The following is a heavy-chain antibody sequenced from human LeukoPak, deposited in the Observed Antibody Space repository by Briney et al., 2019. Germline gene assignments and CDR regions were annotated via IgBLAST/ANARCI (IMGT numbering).Heavy chain of an antibody. Sequence: GGSLRLSCAASGFTFSSYAMHWVRQAPGKGLEYVSAISNNGGSTFYANSVKGRFTISRDNSKNTLYLQMNSLRAEDTAVYYCAKGRTTVTYYYYYMDVWGKGTTVTISS. J-gene: IGHJ6*03. CDR3: AKGRTTVTYYYYYMDV. CDR2: ISNNGGST. V-gene: IGHV3-64*01. D-gene: IGHD4-17*01. CDR1: GFTFSSYA.